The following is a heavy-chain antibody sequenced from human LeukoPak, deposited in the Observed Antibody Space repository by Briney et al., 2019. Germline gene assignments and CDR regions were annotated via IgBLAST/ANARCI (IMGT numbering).Heavy chain of an antibody. Sequence: PSGTLSLTCAVSGGSISSSNWWSWVRQAPGKGLEWVANIKQDGSEKYYVDSVKGRFTISRDNSKNTLYLQMNSLRAEDTAVYYCAKDLGAIEPVRFDYWGQGTLVTVSS. D-gene: IGHD1-26*01. CDR2: IKQDGSEK. V-gene: IGHV3-7*01. J-gene: IGHJ4*02. CDR1: GGSISSSNW. CDR3: AKDLGAIEPVRFDY.